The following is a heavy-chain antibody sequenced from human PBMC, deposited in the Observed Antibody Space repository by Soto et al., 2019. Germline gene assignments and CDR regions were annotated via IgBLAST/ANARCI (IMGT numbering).Heavy chain of an antibody. CDR3: ARDGVSQPYYSYMDV. V-gene: IGHV1-69*08. D-gene: IGHD3-16*02. Sequence: QVQLVQSGAEVKKPGSSVKVSCKAAGGTFSSYTISWVRQAPGQGLEWMGRIIPILGIANYARKFQGRVTITADKSTSTAYLELSSLRSEDTAVYYCARDGVSQPYYSYMDVWGKGTTVTVSS. CDR2: IIPILGIA. CDR1: GGTFSSYT. J-gene: IGHJ6*03.